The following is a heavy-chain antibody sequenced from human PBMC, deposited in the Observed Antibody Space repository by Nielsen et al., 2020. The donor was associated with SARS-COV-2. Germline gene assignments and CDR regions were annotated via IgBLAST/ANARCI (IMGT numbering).Heavy chain of an antibody. CDR3: ARGPPYYDFWSGYSYYYYGMDV. J-gene: IGHJ6*02. D-gene: IGHD3-3*01. Sequence: SETLSLTCTVSGGSISSYYWSWIRQPPGKGLEWIGYIYYSGSTNYNPSLKSRVTISVDTSKNQFSLKLSSVTAADTAVYYCARGPPYYDFWSGYSYYYYGMDVWGQGTMVTVSS. CDR1: GGSISSYY. CDR2: IYYSGST. V-gene: IGHV4-59*12.